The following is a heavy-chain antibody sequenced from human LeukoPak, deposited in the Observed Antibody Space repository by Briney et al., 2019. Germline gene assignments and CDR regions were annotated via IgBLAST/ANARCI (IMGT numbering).Heavy chain of an antibody. CDR2: ICAYNGNT. D-gene: IGHD3-22*01. V-gene: IGHV1-18*01. J-gene: IGHJ4*02. Sequence: AAVMVSCKAFVYKCTSYGISRVRQAAGLVLEWMVWICAYNGNTNYARNLQGRVSMTIDTSTSTAYMELRSLRSDDTAVYYCARISPYYYDSSGYYEDYWGQGTLVTVSS. CDR1: VYKCTSYG. CDR3: ARISPYYYDSSGYYEDY.